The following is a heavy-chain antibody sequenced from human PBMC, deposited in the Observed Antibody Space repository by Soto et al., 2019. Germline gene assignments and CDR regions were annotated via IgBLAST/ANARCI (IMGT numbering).Heavy chain of an antibody. J-gene: IGHJ6*02. Sequence: GSLRLACVAYVFVFKNYEMNWVRQAPGKGLEWISYISNSGNTIYVADSMGGRFTISRDNAKNSLFLQMNSLRADDTAVYYCARDIDNRDYYYGLDVWGQGTTVTVSS. CDR2: ISNSGNTI. D-gene: IGHD1-20*01. V-gene: IGHV3-48*03. CDR3: ARDIDNRDYYYGLDV. CDR1: VFVFKNYE.